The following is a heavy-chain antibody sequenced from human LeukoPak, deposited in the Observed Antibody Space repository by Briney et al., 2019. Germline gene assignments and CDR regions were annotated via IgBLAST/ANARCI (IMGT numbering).Heavy chain of an antibody. D-gene: IGHD3-9*01. V-gene: IGHV3-23*01. CDR1: GFTFSSYA. CDR3: AKFGYSDWLSHFDY. CDR2: ISGSGGST. Sequence: GGSLRLPCAASGFTFSSYAMSWVRQAPGKGLEWVSGISGSGGSTNYADSVKGRFTISRDNSKNTLYLQMNSLRAEDTAVYYCAKFGYSDWLSHFDYWGQGTLVTVSS. J-gene: IGHJ4*02.